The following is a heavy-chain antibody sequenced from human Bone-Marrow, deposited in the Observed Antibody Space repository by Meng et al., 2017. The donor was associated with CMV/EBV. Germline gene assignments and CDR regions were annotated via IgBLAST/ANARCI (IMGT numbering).Heavy chain of an antibody. CDR3: ARGSSSAWYPFDY. Sequence: QVQLVQSGAEVKKPGASEKVSCKASGYTFTSYSIHWVRQAPGQGLEWMGIINPTGGSTSYAQKFQGRVTMARDTSTSTVYMELSSLRSEDTAIYFCARGSSSAWYPFDYWGQGTLVTVSS. CDR1: GYTFTSYS. D-gene: IGHD6-19*01. CDR2: INPTGGST. V-gene: IGHV1-46*01. J-gene: IGHJ4*02.